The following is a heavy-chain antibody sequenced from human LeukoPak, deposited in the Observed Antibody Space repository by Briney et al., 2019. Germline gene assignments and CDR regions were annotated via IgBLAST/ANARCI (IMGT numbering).Heavy chain of an antibody. J-gene: IGHJ4*02. CDR1: GFTFSTPW. CDR2: TKPDGSEK. V-gene: IGHV3-7*01. D-gene: IGHD5-18*01. Sequence: GGSLRLSCAASGFTFSTPWMKWVRQAPGKGLEWVASTKPDGSEKFYVDSVKGRFTISRDNAKNSLYLQMNSLRAEDTALYYCVRDRGYSSFDYWGQGTLVTVSS. CDR3: VRDRGYSSFDY.